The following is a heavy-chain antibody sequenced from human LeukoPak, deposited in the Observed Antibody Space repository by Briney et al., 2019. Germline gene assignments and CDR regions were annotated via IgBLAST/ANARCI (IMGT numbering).Heavy chain of an antibody. CDR3: ARDSRDSSGYSPDY. V-gene: IGHV3-74*01. Sequence: GGSLRLSCAASGFTFSSYWMHWVRQAPGKGLVWVSRINSDGSSTSYADSVKGRFTISRDSAKNTLYLQMNSLRAEDTAVYYCARDSRDSSGYSPDYWGQGTLATVSS. CDR2: INSDGSST. J-gene: IGHJ4*02. CDR1: GFTFSSYW. D-gene: IGHD3-22*01.